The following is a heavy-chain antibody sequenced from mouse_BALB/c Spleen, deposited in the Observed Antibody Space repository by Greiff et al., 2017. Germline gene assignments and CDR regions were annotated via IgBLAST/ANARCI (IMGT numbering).Heavy chain of an antibody. D-gene: IGHD2-1*01. V-gene: IGHV2-2*02. J-gene: IGHJ4*01. CDR3: ARRGVDGNYGDYYAMDY. Sequence: VQLQESGPGLVQPSQSLSITCTVSGFSLTSYGVHWVRQSPGKGLEWLGVIWSGGSTDYNAAFISRLSISKDNSKSQVFFKMNSLQANDTAIYYCARRGVDGNYGDYYAMDYWGQGTSVTVSS. CDR2: IWSGGST. CDR1: GFSLTSYG.